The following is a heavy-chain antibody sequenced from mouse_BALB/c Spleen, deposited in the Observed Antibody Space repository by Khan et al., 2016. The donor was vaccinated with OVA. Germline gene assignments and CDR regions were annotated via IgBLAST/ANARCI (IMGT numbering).Heavy chain of an antibody. D-gene: IGHD1-1*01. CDR2: INPHSGET. J-gene: IGHJ2*01. CDR3: GRKNGSDIDY. Sequence: VQLKESGPELVKPGASVKISCKASGYSFTGYFMNWVLQSHGKRLEWIGRINPHSGETFYNQKFTDKATFTVDESSTRANMEHRGLASEDAAVNYCGRKNGSDIDYWGQGTTLTVSS. V-gene: IGHV1-20*02. CDR1: GYSFTGYF.